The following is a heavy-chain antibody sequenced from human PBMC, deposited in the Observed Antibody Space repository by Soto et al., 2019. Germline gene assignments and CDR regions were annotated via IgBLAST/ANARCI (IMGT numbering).Heavy chain of an antibody. CDR3: ARDDAISGGYLDY. V-gene: IGHV3-23*01. CDR1: GFTVSSNY. D-gene: IGHD3-16*01. J-gene: IGHJ4*02. CDR2: IYGSGDVT. Sequence: PGGSLRLSCAASGFTVSSNYMSWVRQAPGKGLEWVSAIYGSGDVTYYVDSVKGRFTISRDNPKNTVYLQMNSLRADDTAIYYCARDDAISGGYLDYWGQGILVTVSS.